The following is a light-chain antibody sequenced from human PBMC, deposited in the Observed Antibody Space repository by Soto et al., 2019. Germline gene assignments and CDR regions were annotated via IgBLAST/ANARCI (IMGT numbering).Light chain of an antibody. CDR3: HQYGYSPNT. V-gene: IGKV3-20*01. Sequence: EIVLTQSPGTLSLSPGERATLSCRASRSVSTRSLAWYQQKPGQAPRLLIYGASTRATGIPDKFSGSGSGTDFTLTISRLEPEDFAVYYCHQYGYSPNTFGQGTKLEIK. CDR1: RSVSTRS. J-gene: IGKJ2*01. CDR2: GAS.